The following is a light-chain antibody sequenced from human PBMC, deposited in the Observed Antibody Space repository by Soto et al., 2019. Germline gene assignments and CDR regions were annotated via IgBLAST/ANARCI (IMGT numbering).Light chain of an antibody. Sequence: VVMTQSTATLSVSPGEKATLSCRASQSVATNLAWYQQKPGQAPSLLIYGASTRATGIPARFSGSGYGTEFTLTISSLQSEDFAVYYCQQYNNWPQTFGPGTKVDIK. J-gene: IGKJ1*01. CDR1: QSVATN. CDR3: QQYNNWPQT. V-gene: IGKV3-15*01. CDR2: GAS.